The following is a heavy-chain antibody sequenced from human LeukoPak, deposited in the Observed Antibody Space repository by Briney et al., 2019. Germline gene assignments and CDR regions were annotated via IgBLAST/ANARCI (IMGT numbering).Heavy chain of an antibody. Sequence: PSQTLSLTCAVSGGSISSGGYSWSWIRQPLGKGLEWIGYIYHSGSTYYNPSLKSRVTISVDRSKNQFSLKLSSVTAADTAVYYCASLSRGYWGQGTLVTVSS. J-gene: IGHJ4*02. V-gene: IGHV4-30-2*01. CDR2: IYHSGST. CDR3: ASLSRGY. CDR1: GGSISSGGYS.